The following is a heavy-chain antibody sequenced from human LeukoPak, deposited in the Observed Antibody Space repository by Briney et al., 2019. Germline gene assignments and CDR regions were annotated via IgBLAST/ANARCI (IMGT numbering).Heavy chain of an antibody. Sequence: SETLSLTCTVSGGSISSGGYYWSWIRQHPGKGLEWIGYIYYSGSTYYNPSLKSGVTISVDTSKNQFSLKLSSVTAADTAVYYCARDRDYYDSSGSNWFDPWGQGTLVTVSS. CDR3: ARDRDYYDSSGSNWFDP. J-gene: IGHJ5*02. CDR2: IYYSGST. CDR1: GGSISSGGYY. V-gene: IGHV4-31*03. D-gene: IGHD3-22*01.